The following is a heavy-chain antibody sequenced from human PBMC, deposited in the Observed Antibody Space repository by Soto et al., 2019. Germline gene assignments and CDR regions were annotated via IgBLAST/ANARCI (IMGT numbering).Heavy chain of an antibody. Sequence: ASVKVSCKSSGYKFISHSITWVRQASGQGLEWMGRISAYNGNTNYAQKLQGRVTMTTDTSANTAYMELRSLRSDDTAVYYCARGAFCGGAPGCRDMDVWGQGTTVTV. V-gene: IGHV1-18*01. D-gene: IGHD2-21*01. J-gene: IGHJ6*02. CDR3: ARGAFCGGAPGCRDMDV. CDR1: GYKFISHS. CDR2: ISAYNGNT.